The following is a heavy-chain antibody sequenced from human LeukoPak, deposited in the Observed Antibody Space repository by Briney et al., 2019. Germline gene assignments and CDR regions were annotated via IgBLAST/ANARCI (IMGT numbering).Heavy chain of an antibody. V-gene: IGHV5-51*01. CDR2: IYPGDSDT. J-gene: IGHJ4*02. CDR1: GYSFTSYW. D-gene: IGHD3-10*01. CDR3: ARPGRGALFEY. Sequence: GESLKISCKGSGYSFTSYWIGWVRQMPGKGLEWMGIIYPGDSDTRYSPSFQGHVSISADESITTAYLQWSSLKASDTAMYYCARPGRGALFEYWGQGTLVTVSS.